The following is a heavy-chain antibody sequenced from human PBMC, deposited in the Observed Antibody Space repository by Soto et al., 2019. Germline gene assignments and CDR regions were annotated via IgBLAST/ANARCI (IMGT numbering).Heavy chain of an antibody. V-gene: IGHV4-38-2*02. CDR1: GSSIRSGYY. CDR2: IYHSGST. Sequence: TCAVSGSSIRSGYYWGWIRQPPGKGLEWIGSIYHSGSTYYNPSLKSRVTISVDTSKNQFSLKLSSVTAADTAVYYCARDLQQLVLGNWFDPWGQGTLVTVSS. CDR3: ARDLQQLVLGNWFDP. J-gene: IGHJ5*02. D-gene: IGHD6-13*01.